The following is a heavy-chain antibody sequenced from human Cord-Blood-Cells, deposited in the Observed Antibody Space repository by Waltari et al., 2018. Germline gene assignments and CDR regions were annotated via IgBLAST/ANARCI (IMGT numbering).Heavy chain of an antibody. CDR3: ARKHDFWSGYYDY. V-gene: IGHV4-61*09. J-gene: IGHJ4*02. CDR2: IYTSGST. Sequence: QVQLQESGPGLVKPSQTLSLTCTVSGGSISSGSYYWSWIRQPAGKGLEWIGYIYTSGSTNYTPSPKSRVTISVDTSKNQFSLKLSSVTAADTAVYYCARKHDFWSGYYDYWGQGTLVTVSS. D-gene: IGHD3-3*01. CDR1: GGSISSGSYY.